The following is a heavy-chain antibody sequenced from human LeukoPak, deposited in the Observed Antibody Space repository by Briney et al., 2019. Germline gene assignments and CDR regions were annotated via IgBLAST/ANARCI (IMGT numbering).Heavy chain of an antibody. V-gene: IGHV1-69*04. J-gene: IGHJ4*02. CDR2: IIPILGIA. CDR3: ARDGLGMSDY. D-gene: IGHD3/OR15-3a*01. CDR1: GGTFSSYA. Sequence: SVKVSCKASGGTFSSYAISWVRQAPGQGLEWIGRIIPILGIANYAQKFQGRVTITADKSTSTAYMELSSLRSEDTAVYYCARDGLGMSDYWGQGTLVTVSS.